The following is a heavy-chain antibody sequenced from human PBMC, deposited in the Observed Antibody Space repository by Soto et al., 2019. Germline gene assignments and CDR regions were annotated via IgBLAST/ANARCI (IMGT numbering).Heavy chain of an antibody. CDR1: GGTFSSYA. CDR3: ARENLGATPYNWFDP. J-gene: IGHJ5*02. Sequence: SVKVSCKASGGTFSSYAISWVRQAPGQGLEWMGGIIPIFGTANYAQKFQGRVTITADKSTSTAYMELSSLRSEDTAVYYCARENLGATPYNWFDPWGQGTLVTVSS. D-gene: IGHD1-26*01. V-gene: IGHV1-69*06. CDR2: IIPIFGTA.